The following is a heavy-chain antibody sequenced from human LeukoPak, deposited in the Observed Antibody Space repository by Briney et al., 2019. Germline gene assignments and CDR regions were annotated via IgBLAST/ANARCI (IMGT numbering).Heavy chain of an antibody. D-gene: IGHD1-26*01. CDR1: SGSISSSSYY. CDR3: ARLATYYYYYYMDV. CDR2: IYYSGST. J-gene: IGHJ6*03. Sequence: SETPSLTCTVSSGSISSSSYYWGWIRQPPGKGLEWIGSIYYSGSTYYNPSLKSRVTISVDTSKNQFSLYLSSVTAADTAVYYCARLATYYYYYYMDVWGKGTTVTVSS. V-gene: IGHV4-39*01.